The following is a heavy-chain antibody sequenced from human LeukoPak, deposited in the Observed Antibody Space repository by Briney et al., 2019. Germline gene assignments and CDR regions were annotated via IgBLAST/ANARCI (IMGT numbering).Heavy chain of an antibody. CDR1: GYRFTSYW. J-gene: IGHJ2*01. CDR3: ARRAITVAGTTGWYFDL. Sequence: GESLKISCKGSGYRFTSYWIGWVRQMPGKGLEWMGIIYAGDSDTRYSPSFQGQVTISADKPISTAYLQWRSLKASDTAIYYCARRAITVAGTTGWYFDLWGRGTLVTVSS. D-gene: IGHD6-19*01. V-gene: IGHV5-51*01. CDR2: IYAGDSDT.